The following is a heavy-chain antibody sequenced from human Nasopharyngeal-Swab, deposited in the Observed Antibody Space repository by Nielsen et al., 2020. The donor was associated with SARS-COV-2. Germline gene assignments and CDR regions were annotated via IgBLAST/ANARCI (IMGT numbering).Heavy chain of an antibody. D-gene: IGHD3-10*01. CDR2: INHSGST. CDR1: GGSFSGYY. Sequence: SETLSLTCVVYGGSFSGYYWSWIRQPPGKGLEWIGEINHSGSTNYNPSLKSRVTISVDTSKNQFSLKLSSVTAADTAVYYCARGVRLTRITMVRGPIESVYGMDVWGQGTTVTVSS. CDR3: ARGVRLTRITMVRGPIESVYGMDV. J-gene: IGHJ6*02. V-gene: IGHV4-34*01.